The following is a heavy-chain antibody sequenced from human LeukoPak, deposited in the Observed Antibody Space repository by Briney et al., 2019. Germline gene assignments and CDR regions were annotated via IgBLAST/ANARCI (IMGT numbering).Heavy chain of an antibody. CDR3: ARTNCTNGVCYHISYYYYGMDV. CDR2: IIPIFGTA. CDR1: GGTFSSYA. Sequence: ASVKVSCKASGGTFSSYAISWVRQAPGQGLEWMGGIIPIFGTANYAQKFQGRVTITADESTSTAYMELSSLRSEDTAVYYCARTNCTNGVCYHISYYYYGMDVWGQGTTVTVSS. V-gene: IGHV1-69*13. D-gene: IGHD2-8*01. J-gene: IGHJ6*02.